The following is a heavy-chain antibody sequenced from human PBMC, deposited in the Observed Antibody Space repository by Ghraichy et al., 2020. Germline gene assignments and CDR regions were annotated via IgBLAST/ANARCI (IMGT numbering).Heavy chain of an antibody. CDR1: GFTFSSYW. D-gene: IGHD6-13*01. V-gene: IGHV3-7*01. Sequence: GESLNISCAASGFTFSSYWMSWVRQAPGKGLEWVANIKQDGSEKYYVDSVKGRFTISRDNAKNSLYLQMNSLRAEDTAVYYCARDSGYSTSGNDAFDIWGQGTMVTVSS. CDR2: IKQDGSEK. J-gene: IGHJ3*02. CDR3: ARDSGYSTSGNDAFDI.